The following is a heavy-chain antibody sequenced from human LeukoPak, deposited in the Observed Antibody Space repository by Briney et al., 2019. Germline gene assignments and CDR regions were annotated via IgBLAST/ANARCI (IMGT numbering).Heavy chain of an antibody. CDR3: ASNWGGDEYYFDY. CDR1: GGXISSSSYY. J-gene: IGHJ4*02. Sequence: SETLSLTCTVSGGXISSSSYYWGRIRQPPGKGLEWIASIYYSGSTYYNPSLRSRVTISVDTSKNQFSLRLSSVTAADTAVYYCASNWGGDEYYFDYWGQGSLVTVSS. CDR2: IYYSGST. V-gene: IGHV4-39*01. D-gene: IGHD7-27*01.